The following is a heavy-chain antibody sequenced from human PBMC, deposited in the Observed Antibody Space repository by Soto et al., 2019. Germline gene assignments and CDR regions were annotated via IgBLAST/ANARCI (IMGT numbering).Heavy chain of an antibody. Sequence: EVQLVESGGGLVQPGGSLRLSCAASGFTFSSYWMSWVRQAPGKGLEWVANIKQDGSEKYYVDSVKGRFTISRDNAKNALYLQMNSLRAEDTAVYYCARDLQSGKGWFDPWGQGTLVTVSS. CDR2: IKQDGSEK. D-gene: IGHD6-25*01. V-gene: IGHV3-7*03. CDR1: GFTFSSYW. J-gene: IGHJ5*02. CDR3: ARDLQSGKGWFDP.